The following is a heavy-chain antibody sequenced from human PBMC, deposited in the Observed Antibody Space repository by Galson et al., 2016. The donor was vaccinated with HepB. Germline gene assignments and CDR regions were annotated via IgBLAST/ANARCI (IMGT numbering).Heavy chain of an antibody. V-gene: IGHV3-13*04. Sequence: SLRLSCAASGFTFSRSDMHWVRQAAGKGLEWVSTVGTGHFTHYADSVKGRFIVSRDNSENTLYLQMNSLRADDTALYFCAREGYSSGHCGAFDIWGRGTVVAVSS. D-gene: IGHD6-19*01. CDR3: AREGYSSGHCGAFDI. CDR1: GFTFSRSD. J-gene: IGHJ3*02. CDR2: VGTGHFT.